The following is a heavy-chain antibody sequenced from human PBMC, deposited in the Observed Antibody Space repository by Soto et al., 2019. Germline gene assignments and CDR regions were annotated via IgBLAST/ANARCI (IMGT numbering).Heavy chain of an antibody. CDR2: INAGNGNT. D-gene: IGHD6-19*01. CDR1: GYTFTSYA. J-gene: IGHJ4*02. Sequence: ASVKVCCKASGYTFTSYAMHWVRQAPGQRLEWMGWINAGNGNTKYSQKFQGRVTITRDTSASTAYMELGSLRSEDTAVYYCARSPGPSCWRVYYFYYWGQGTLVTVS. CDR3: ARSPGPSCWRVYYFYY. V-gene: IGHV1-3*01.